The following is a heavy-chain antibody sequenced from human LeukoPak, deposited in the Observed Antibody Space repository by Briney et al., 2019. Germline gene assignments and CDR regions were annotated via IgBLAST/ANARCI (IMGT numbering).Heavy chain of an antibody. D-gene: IGHD6-19*01. CDR1: GFTFSDYY. CDR2: ISSSSSYI. Sequence: GGSLRLSCAASGFTFSDYYMSWIRQAPGKGLEWVSSISSSSSYIYYADSVKGRFTISRDNAKNSLYLQMNSLRAEDTAVYYCARDMVAGVYYFDYWGQGTLVTVSS. CDR3: ARDMVAGVYYFDY. V-gene: IGHV3-11*06. J-gene: IGHJ4*02.